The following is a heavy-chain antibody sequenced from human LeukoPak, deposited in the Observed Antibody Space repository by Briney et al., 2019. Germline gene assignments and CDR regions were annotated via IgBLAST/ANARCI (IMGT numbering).Heavy chain of an antibody. V-gene: IGHV3-74*01. D-gene: IGHD3-16*01. J-gene: IGHJ4*02. CDR1: GFTFTDYL. CDR2: INTDTRGT. Sequence: GGSLRLSCAASGFTFTDYLMHWVRHAPGKGLVWVSIINTDTRGTYYADSVKGRFTISRDNAKNTLSLQMNGLRAEDTAVYYCARAGAYRFDYWGQGTLVTVSS. CDR3: ARAGAYRFDY.